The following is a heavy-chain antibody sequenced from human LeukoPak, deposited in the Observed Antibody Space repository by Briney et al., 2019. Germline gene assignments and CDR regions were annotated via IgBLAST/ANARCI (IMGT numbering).Heavy chain of an antibody. CDR2: ISSSSSYI. V-gene: IGHV3-21*01. J-gene: IGHJ4*02. CDR3: ARAIAAAGDFDY. CDR1: GFTFSSYS. D-gene: IGHD6-13*01. Sequence: GGSPRLSCAASGFTFSSYSMNWVRQAPGKGLEWVSSISSSSSYIYYADSVKGRFTISRDNAKNSLYLQMNSLRAEDTAVYYCARAIAAAGDFDYWGQGTLVTVYS.